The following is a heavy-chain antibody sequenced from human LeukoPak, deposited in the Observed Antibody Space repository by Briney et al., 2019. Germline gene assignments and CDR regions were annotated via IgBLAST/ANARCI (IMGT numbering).Heavy chain of an antibody. J-gene: IGHJ4*02. D-gene: IGHD2-2*01. CDR1: GYSFTSYW. CDR2: IYPGDSDT. CDR3: ATSQGTSGWAYYFDY. Sequence: GESLKISCKGSGYSFTSYWIGWVRQMPGKGLEWMGIIYPGDSDTRYSPSFQGQVTISADKSISTAYLQWSSLKASDTAMYDCATSQGTSGWAYYFDYWGQGTLVTVSS. V-gene: IGHV5-51*01.